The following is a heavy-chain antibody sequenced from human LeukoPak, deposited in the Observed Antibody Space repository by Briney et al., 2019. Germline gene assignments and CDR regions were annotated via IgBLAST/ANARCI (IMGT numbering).Heavy chain of an antibody. CDR3: ARVWSYDAFDI. CDR2: INPSGGST. Sequence: ASVKVSCKASGYTFTSYYMHWVRQAPGQGLEWMGIINPSGGSTNYAQKFQGRVTITADKSTSTAYMELSSLRSEDTAVYYCARVWSYDAFDIWGQGTMVTVSS. J-gene: IGHJ3*02. CDR1: GYTFTSYY. D-gene: IGHD1-26*01. V-gene: IGHV1-46*01.